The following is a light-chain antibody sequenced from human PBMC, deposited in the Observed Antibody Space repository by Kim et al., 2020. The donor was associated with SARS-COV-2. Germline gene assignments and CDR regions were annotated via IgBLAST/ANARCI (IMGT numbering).Light chain of an antibody. CDR1: SSNIRSNN. CDR3: SVWDDSLKQGV. J-gene: IGLJ3*02. Sequence: QSVLTQPPSASGTPGQRPTISCSGSSSNIRSNNVVWYQQLPGAAPNLLIYSNNQRPSWIPDRFSASRSGTSASLAISGLQSGDEADYYCSVWDDSLKQGVFGGGTQLTVL. CDR2: SNN. V-gene: IGLV1-44*01.